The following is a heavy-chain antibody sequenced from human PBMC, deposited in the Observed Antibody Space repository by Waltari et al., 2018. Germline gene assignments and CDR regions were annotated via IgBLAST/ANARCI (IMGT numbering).Heavy chain of an antibody. Sequence: EVRLVESGGRVVRPGGSLRLSCAASGFIFDHYGMSWVRQGPGKGLEWGSGINWDGSQPGFGGSVQGRVTITADTSTDTAYLELSSLTSEDTAVFYCATALGDNTSASRPFHLWGQGTVITVSS. CDR1: GFIFDHYG. CDR3: ATALGDNTSASRPFHL. J-gene: IGHJ3*01. D-gene: IGHD3-10*01. CDR2: INWDGSQP. V-gene: IGHV3-20*04.